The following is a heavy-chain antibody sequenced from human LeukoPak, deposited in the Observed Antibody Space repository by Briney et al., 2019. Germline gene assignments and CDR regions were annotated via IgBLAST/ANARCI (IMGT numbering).Heavy chain of an antibody. CDR3: ASLAYYASIFQH. V-gene: IGHV4-59*01. D-gene: IGHD2/OR15-2a*01. CDR1: GGSISSYY. CDR2: IYYSGST. J-gene: IGHJ1*01. Sequence: SETLSLTCTVSGGSISSYYWSWIRQPPGKGLEWIGYIYYSGSTTYTPSLKSRVTISVDTSKNQFSLKLSSVTAADTAVYYCASLAYYASIFQHWGQGTLVTVSS.